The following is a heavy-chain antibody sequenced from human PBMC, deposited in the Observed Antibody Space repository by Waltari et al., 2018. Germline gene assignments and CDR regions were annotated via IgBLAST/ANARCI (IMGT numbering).Heavy chain of an antibody. J-gene: IGHJ4*02. CDR2: IDPSGST. D-gene: IGHD2-8*01. CDR3: ARVPFYCTNGVCYYYFDY. V-gene: IGHV4-61*02. Sequence: QVQLQESGPGLVKPSQTLSLTCTVSGGSISSGSYYWSWIRQPAGKGLEWIGRIDPSGSTNDNPSLKSRVTISVDTSKNQFARRLSSVTAADTAVYYCARVPFYCTNGVCYYYFDYWGQGTLVTVSS. CDR1: GGSISSGSYY.